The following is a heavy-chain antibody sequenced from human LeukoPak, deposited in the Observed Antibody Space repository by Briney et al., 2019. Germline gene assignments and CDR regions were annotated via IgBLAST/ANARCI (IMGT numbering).Heavy chain of an antibody. CDR2: IYIGGDT. V-gene: IGHV3-53*01. CDR1: GFSVSSNY. CDR3: ATHYDILTGYSRDAFDI. D-gene: IGHD3-9*01. J-gene: IGHJ3*02. Sequence: GGSLRLSCAASGFSVSSNYMSWVRQAPGKGLEWVSVIYIGGDTYYAHSVKGRFTISRDNSKNTLYLQMNSLRAEDTAVYYCATHYDILTGYSRDAFDIWGQGTMVTVSS.